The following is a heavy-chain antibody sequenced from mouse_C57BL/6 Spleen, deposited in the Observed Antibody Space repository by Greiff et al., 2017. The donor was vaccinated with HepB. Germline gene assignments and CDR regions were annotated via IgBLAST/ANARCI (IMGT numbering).Heavy chain of an antibody. J-gene: IGHJ2*01. CDR2: ISDGGSYT. Sequence: EVNVVESGGGLVKPGGSLKLSCAASGFTFSSYAMSWVRQTPEKRLEWVATISDGGSYTYYPDNVKGRFTISRDNAKNNLYLQMSHLKSEDTAMYYCARLVFDYWGQGTTLTVSS. CDR3: ARLVFDY. CDR1: GFTFSSYA. V-gene: IGHV5-4*03.